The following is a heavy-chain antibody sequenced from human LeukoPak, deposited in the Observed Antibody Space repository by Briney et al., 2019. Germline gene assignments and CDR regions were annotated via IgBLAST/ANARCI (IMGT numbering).Heavy chain of an antibody. Sequence: SETLSLTCAVSGYSLSSGYYWGWIRQPPGKGLEWIGSIHHSERPSYNPSLKSRVTISLDTSKNQFSLRLTSVTAADTAVYYCARLERSGSSGSPIWGQGTMVTVSS. J-gene: IGHJ3*02. CDR1: GYSLSSGYY. CDR2: IHHSERP. V-gene: IGHV4-38-2*01. CDR3: ARLERSGSSGSPI. D-gene: IGHD6-19*01.